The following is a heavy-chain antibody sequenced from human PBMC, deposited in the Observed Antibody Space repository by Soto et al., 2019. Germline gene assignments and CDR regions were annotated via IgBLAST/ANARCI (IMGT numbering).Heavy chain of an antibody. V-gene: IGHV3-33*01. J-gene: IGHJ4*02. CDR1: GFTFTTYG. D-gene: IGHD1-1*01. CDR2: IWYDGSKT. CDR3: ARDHGTRRDGNNPFDY. Sequence: QVQLVESGGGVVQPGRSLRLSCAASGFTFTTYGIHWVRQAPGEGLEWVGFIWYDGSKTYYADSVKGRFTISRDNSNNTVFVQMDSLRVEDTAVYYCARDHGTRRDGNNPFDYWGQGTLVTVSS.